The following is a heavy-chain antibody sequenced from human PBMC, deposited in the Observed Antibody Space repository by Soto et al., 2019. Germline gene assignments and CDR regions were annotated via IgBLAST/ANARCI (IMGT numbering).Heavy chain of an antibody. V-gene: IGHV4-34*01. Sequence: QVQLQQWGAGLLKPSETLSLTCAVYCGSFSSYYWSWISQPPGKGLEWIGEVNHSGSTNYNPSLKSRVIMSVDKSKNQFSLKLSSVTAADTAVYYCARTSRFDCWGQGTLVTVSS. CDR1: CGSFSSYY. D-gene: IGHD6-6*01. CDR2: VNHSGST. J-gene: IGHJ4*02. CDR3: ARTSRFDC.